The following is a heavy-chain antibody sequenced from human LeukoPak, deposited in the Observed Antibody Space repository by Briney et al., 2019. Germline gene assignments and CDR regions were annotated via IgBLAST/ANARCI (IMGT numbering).Heavy chain of an antibody. J-gene: IGHJ4*02. Sequence: GGSLRLSCAASGFIFSTYSMNWVRQPPGKGLEWVSSISGSSGAMYYADSLKGRFTISRDNARNSLYLQMHSLRAEDTAVYYCARGIPHTFGLDYWGQGTLVTVSS. CDR2: ISGSSGAM. CDR3: ARGIPHTFGLDY. CDR1: GFIFSTYS. V-gene: IGHV3-21*01. D-gene: IGHD2-2*02.